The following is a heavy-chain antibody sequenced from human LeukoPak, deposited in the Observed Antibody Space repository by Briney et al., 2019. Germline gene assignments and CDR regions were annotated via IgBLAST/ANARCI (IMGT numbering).Heavy chain of an antibody. V-gene: IGHV1-69*05. D-gene: IGHD3-10*01. CDR3: ARDLRLIFDY. Sequence: GASVKVSCKASGGTFSSYAISWVRQAPGQGLEWMGGIIPIFGTANYAQKFQGRVTMTTDTSTSTAYMELRSLRSDDTAVYYCARDLRLIFDYWGQGTLVTVSS. CDR2: IIPIFGTA. J-gene: IGHJ4*02. CDR1: GGTFSSYA.